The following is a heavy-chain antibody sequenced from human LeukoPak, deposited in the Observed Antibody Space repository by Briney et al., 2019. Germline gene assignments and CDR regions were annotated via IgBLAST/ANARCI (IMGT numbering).Heavy chain of an antibody. V-gene: IGHV4-34*01. D-gene: IGHD3-9*01. CDR2: INHSGST. J-gene: IGHJ4*02. Sequence: SETLSLTCAVYGGSFSGYYWSWSRQPPGKGLEWIGEINHSGSTNYNPSLKSRVTISVDTSKNQFSLKLSSVTAADAAVYYCARGLTRYRRYYDILTGTRFDYWGQGTLVTVSS. CDR3: ARGLTRYRRYYDILTGTRFDY. CDR1: GGSFSGYY.